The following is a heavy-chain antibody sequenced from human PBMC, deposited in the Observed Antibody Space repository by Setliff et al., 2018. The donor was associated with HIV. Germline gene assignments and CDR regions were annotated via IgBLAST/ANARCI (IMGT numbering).Heavy chain of an antibody. V-gene: IGHV3-15*01. D-gene: IGHD3-3*01. J-gene: IGHJ5*02. Sequence: PGGSLRLSCVASGFTFNSAWMTWVRQAPGKGLEWVGRIKSKTDGGTADYAAPVKGRFTISRDDSKNMLYLQMNSLKTEDTAVYYCAPNFGTFDPWGQGTLVTVSS. CDR1: GFTFNSAW. CDR2: IKSKTDGGTA. CDR3: APNFGTFDP.